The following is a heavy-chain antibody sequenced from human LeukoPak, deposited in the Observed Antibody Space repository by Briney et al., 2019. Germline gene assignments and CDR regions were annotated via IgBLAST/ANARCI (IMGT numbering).Heavy chain of an antibody. V-gene: IGHV4-39*07. CDR1: GGSISSSSYY. Sequence: PSETLSLTCTVSGGSISSSSYYWGWIRQPPGKGLEWIGNIYYSGSTYYNPSLESRVTMSLDTSKNQFSLKLSSVTAADTAVYYCARDALEWPNFYMDVWGKGTTVTVSS. CDR3: ARDALEWPNFYMDV. J-gene: IGHJ6*03. D-gene: IGHD3-3*01. CDR2: IYYSGST.